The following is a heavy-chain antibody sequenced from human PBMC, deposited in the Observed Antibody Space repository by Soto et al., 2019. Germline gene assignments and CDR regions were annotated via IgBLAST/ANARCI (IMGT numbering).Heavy chain of an antibody. CDR1: GGTFSSYT. D-gene: IGHD3-3*01. Sequence: SVKVSCKASGGTFSSYTISWVRQAPGQGLEWMGRIIPIHGIANYAQKFQGRVTITADKSTSTAYMELSSLRSEDTAVYYCARLTYYFWSGYSKLKNWFDPWGQGTLVTVSS. CDR3: ARLTYYFWSGYSKLKNWFDP. J-gene: IGHJ5*02. V-gene: IGHV1-69*02. CDR2: IIPIHGIA.